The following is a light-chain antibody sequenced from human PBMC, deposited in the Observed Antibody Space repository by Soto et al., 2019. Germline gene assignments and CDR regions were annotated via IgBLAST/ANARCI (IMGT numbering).Light chain of an antibody. CDR3: IQSLQFPFT. CDR1: QSLLHSDGKTR. V-gene: IGKV2D-29*01. Sequence: DIVMTPTPLSLSVTPGQPASISCKSSQSLLHSDGKTRLSWYLQKPDQPPQLLIYDVSNRFSGVPDRFGGNGSGTYFTRNISRVEAEDVRVYYCIQSLQFPFTFGPGPKVHIK. J-gene: IGKJ3*01. CDR2: DVS.